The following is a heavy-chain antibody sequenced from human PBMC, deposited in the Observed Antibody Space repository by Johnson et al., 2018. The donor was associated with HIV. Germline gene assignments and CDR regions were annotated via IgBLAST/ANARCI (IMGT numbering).Heavy chain of an antibody. CDR3: AKEPAVGYSGSFSGGFDI. D-gene: IGHD1-26*01. CDR1: GFTFTNYG. CDR2: ISYDGSKE. Sequence: QVQLVESGGGVVQPGRSLRLSCAASGFTFTNYGMHWVRQAPGKGLEWVAVISYDGSKEHYTASVGGRFTISRDNSKNTLHLQMNSLRAEDTAVYYCAKEPAVGYSGSFSGGFDIWGQGTMVTVSS. J-gene: IGHJ3*02. V-gene: IGHV3-30*18.